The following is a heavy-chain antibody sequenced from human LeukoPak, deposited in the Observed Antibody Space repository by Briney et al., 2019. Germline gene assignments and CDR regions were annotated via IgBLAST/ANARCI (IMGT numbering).Heavy chain of an antibody. CDR3: ARFPYAENYYYYGMDV. V-gene: IGHV4-34*01. J-gene: IGHJ6*02. CDR2: INHSGST. CDR1: GGSFSGYY. Sequence: SETLSLTCAVYGGSFSGYYWSWIRQPPGKGLEWIGEINHSGSTNYNPSLKSRVTISVDTSKNQFSPKLSSVTAADTAVYYCARFPYAENYYYYGMDVWGQGTTVTVSS. D-gene: IGHD5-24*01.